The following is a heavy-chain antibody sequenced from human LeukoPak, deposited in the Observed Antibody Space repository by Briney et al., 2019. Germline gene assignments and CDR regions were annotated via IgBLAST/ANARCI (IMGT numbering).Heavy chain of an antibody. CDR3: ARCPYSGRSFDI. Sequence: GVSLRLSCAASGFTFSTYEMNWVRQAPGKGLEWISFITSSGSPIYYADSVKGRFTISRDNARNSLYLQMNSLTPEDTAIYYCARCPYSGRSFDIWGQGTMVTVSS. D-gene: IGHD1-26*01. V-gene: IGHV3-48*03. J-gene: IGHJ3*02. CDR1: GFTFSTYE. CDR2: ITSSGSPI.